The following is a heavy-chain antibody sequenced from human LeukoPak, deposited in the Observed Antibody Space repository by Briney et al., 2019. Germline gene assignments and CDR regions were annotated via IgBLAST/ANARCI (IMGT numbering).Heavy chain of an antibody. J-gene: IGHJ4*02. Sequence: SETLSLTCTVSGGSISSSSYYWGWIRQPPGKGLEWIGSIYYSGSTYYNPSLESRVTISVDTSKNQFSLKLSSVTAADTAVYYCGRIHRDSGSPTWFYWGQGTLVTVSS. D-gene: IGHD3-10*01. CDR3: GRIHRDSGSPTWFY. V-gene: IGHV4-39*07. CDR1: GGSISSSSYY. CDR2: IYYSGST.